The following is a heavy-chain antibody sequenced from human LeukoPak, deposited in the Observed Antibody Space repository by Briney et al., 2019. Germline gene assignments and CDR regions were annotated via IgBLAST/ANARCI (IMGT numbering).Heavy chain of an antibody. CDR1: GFTFSSYA. J-gene: IGHJ6*02. CDR3: ARETVTYTRYYYYGMNV. CDR2: ISYDGSNK. V-gene: IGHV3-30-3*01. Sequence: GGSLRLSCAASGFTFSSYAMHWVRQAPGKGLEWVAVISYDGSNKYYADSVKGRFTISRDNSKNTLYLQMNSLRAEDTAVYYCARETVTYTRYYYYGMNVWGQGTTVTVSS. D-gene: IGHD4-11*01.